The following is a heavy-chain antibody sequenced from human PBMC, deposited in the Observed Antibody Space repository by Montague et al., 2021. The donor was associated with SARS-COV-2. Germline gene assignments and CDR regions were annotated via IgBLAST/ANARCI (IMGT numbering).Heavy chain of an antibody. CDR2: ISDIGSP. J-gene: IGHJ3*01. CDR3: VRERECSGGSCYGPDDDDLDV. D-gene: IGHD2-15*01. V-gene: IGHV4-34*01. Sequence: SETLSLTCAVYGGSFNGYYWNWIRQPPGKGLEWIGEISDIGSPTYNPSLESRLTTSVDRSKNQFSLRLTSVTAADTAVYYCVRERECSGGSCYGPDDDDLDVWGQGTVVTVSS. CDR1: GGSFNGYY.